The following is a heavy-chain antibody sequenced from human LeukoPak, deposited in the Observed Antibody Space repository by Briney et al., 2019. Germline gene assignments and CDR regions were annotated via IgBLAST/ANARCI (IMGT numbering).Heavy chain of an antibody. CDR1: GYTFTSYG. CDR2: ISAYNGNT. V-gene: IGHV1-18*01. CDR3: ARDGPQSTDYFDY. D-gene: IGHD6-19*01. Sequence: ASVTVCFTASGYTFTSYGINWVRQAPGQGLGWMGGISAYNGNTNYAQQLQGRVTMTTDTSPSTAYMELRSLRSDDTAVYYCARDGPQSTDYFDYWGQGTLVTVSS. J-gene: IGHJ4*02.